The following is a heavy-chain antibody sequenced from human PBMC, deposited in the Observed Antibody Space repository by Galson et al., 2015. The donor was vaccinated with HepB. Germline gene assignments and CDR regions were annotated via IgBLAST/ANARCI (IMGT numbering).Heavy chain of an antibody. Sequence: SLRLSCAASGFIFRDYWMHWVRQAPGQGLMWVSYITFDGTTTKYADSVKGRFTTPRENAENTLYLQMNSLRAEDTGVYYCVRELAFGCGSYSHWGQGTLVTVSS. CDR3: VRELAFGCGSYSH. CDR1: GFIFRDYW. J-gene: IGHJ4*02. V-gene: IGHV3-74*01. D-gene: IGHD3-16*01. CDR2: ITFDGTTT.